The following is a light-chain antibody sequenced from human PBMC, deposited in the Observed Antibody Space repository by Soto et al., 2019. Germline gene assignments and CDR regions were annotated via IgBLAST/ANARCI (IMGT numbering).Light chain of an antibody. J-gene: IGKJ1*01. V-gene: IGKV1-9*01. CDR3: QQLITYPQT. CDR1: KSISSY. CDR2: AAS. Sequence: DIQLTQSPSSLSASVGDSVTITCRASKSISSYLNWYQQKPGKAPKLLIYAASTLQSGVPSRFSGSGSGTEFALAISSLQPEDFATYYCQQLITYPQTFGQGTKVDIK.